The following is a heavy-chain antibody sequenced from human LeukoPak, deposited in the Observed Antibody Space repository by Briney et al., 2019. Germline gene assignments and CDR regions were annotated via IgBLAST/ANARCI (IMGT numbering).Heavy chain of an antibody. Sequence: GRSLRLSCAASGFTFSNYGMHWVRQAPGKGLEWVSSISGSSTYIYYADSVKGRFIISRDNAKNSLYLQMNSLRAEDTAVYYCAREDTYGYGNDYWGQGTLVTVSS. V-gene: IGHV3-21*01. CDR1: GFTFSNYG. CDR3: AREDTYGYGNDY. D-gene: IGHD5-18*01. J-gene: IGHJ4*02. CDR2: ISGSSTYI.